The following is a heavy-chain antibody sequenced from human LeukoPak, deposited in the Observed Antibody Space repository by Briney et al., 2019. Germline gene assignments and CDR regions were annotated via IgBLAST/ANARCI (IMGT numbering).Heavy chain of an antibody. V-gene: IGHV3-30-3*01. D-gene: IGHD6-19*01. Sequence: PGGSLRLSCAASGFTFSSYAMHWVRQAPGKGLEWVAVISYDGSNKYYADSVKGRFTISRDNSKNTLYLQMNSLRAEDTAVYYCARDTDSSGWYEHVDYWGQGTLVTVSS. J-gene: IGHJ4*02. CDR2: ISYDGSNK. CDR3: ARDTDSSGWYEHVDY. CDR1: GFTFSSYA.